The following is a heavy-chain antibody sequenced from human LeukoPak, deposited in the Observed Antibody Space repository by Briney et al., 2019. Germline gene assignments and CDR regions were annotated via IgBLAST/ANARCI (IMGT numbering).Heavy chain of an antibody. V-gene: IGHV1-8*03. CDR3: ARIVLSGYRYYFDY. CDR1: GYTFTSYD. CDR2: MNPNSGNT. D-gene: IGHD3-3*01. Sequence: ASVKVSCKASGYTFTSYDINWVRQATGQGLEWMGWMNPNSGNTGYAQKFQGRVTITRNTSISTAYMELSSLRSEDTAVYYCARIVLSGYRYYFDYWGQGTLVTVSS. J-gene: IGHJ4*02.